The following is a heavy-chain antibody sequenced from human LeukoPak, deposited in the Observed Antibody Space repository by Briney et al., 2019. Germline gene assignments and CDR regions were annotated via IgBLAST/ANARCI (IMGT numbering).Heavy chain of an antibody. V-gene: IGHV4-34*01. CDR2: INHSGST. D-gene: IGHD2-2*01. CDR1: GGSFSGYY. Sequence: TSETLSLTCAVYGGSFSGYYWSWIRQPPGKGLEWIGEINHSGSTNYNPSLKSRVTISVDTSKNQFSLKLSSVTAADTAVYYCARIGYCSSTSCYGSPNWFDPWGQGTLVTVSS. CDR3: ARIGYCSSTSCYGSPNWFDP. J-gene: IGHJ5*02.